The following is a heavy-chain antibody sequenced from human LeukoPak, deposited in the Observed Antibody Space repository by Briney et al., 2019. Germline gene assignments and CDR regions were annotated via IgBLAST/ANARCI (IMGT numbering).Heavy chain of an antibody. CDR2: IKQDGSEK. CDR1: GFTFSSYW. CDR3: ARVNSYYGMDV. Sequence: PGGSLRLSCAASGFTFSSYWMSWVRQAPGKGLEWVANIKQDGSEKYYVDSVKGRFTISRDNAKHSLDLQMNSLRAEDTAVYYCARVNSYYGMDVWGQGTTVTVSS. V-gene: IGHV3-7*01. J-gene: IGHJ6*02.